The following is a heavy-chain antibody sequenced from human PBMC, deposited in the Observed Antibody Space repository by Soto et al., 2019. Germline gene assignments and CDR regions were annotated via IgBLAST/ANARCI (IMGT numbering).Heavy chain of an antibody. Sequence: GGSLRLSCAASGFTFSSYAIHWVRQAPGKGLEWVTVISYDGSNKYYADSVKGRFTISRDNSKSTLYLQMNSLRAEDTAVYYCARAGGSNKFYYYYYGMDVWGQGTTVTVSS. D-gene: IGHD6-13*01. CDR2: ISYDGSNK. J-gene: IGHJ6*02. CDR1: GFTFSSYA. CDR3: ARAGGSNKFYYYYYGMDV. V-gene: IGHV3-30-3*01.